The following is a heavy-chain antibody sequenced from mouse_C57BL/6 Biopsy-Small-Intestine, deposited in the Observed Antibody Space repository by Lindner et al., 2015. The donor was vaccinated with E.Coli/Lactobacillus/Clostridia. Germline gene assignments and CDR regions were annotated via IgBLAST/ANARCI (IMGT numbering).Heavy chain of an antibody. D-gene: IGHD2-5*01. CDR3: ARYSNYVPAWFAY. J-gene: IGHJ3*01. V-gene: IGHV1-82*01. CDR2: IYPGDGDT. Sequence: VQLQESGPELVKPGASVKISCKASGYAFSSSWMNWVKQRPGKGLEWIGRIYPGDGDTNYNGKFKGKATLTADKSSSTAYMQLSSLTSEDSAVYFCARYSNYVPAWFAYWGQGTLVTVSA. CDR1: GYAFSSSW.